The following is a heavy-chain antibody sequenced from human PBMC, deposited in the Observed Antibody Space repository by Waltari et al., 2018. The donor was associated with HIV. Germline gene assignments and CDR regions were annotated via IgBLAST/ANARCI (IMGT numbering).Heavy chain of an antibody. CDR2: IRTKTYGGTT. V-gene: IGHV3-49*04. CDR3: SRQHDSSGYYTRGLFYFDY. Sequence: EVQLVESGGTLVQPGRSLRLSCSTSGFPFGDFAIICVRQAPGKGLEWVGLIRTKTYGGTTEYAASVKGRFSISRDDSKSIAYLQMNSLKTEDTAVYFCSRQHDSSGYYTRGLFYFDYWGQGNLVTVSS. CDR1: GFPFGDFA. D-gene: IGHD3-22*01. J-gene: IGHJ4*02.